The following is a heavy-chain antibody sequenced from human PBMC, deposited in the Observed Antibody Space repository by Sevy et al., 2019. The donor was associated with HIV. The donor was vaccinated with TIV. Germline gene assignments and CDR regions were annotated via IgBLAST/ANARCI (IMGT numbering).Heavy chain of an antibody. V-gene: IGHV4-30-4*01. CDR2: IYYSGRI. CDR1: GGSISSGDYY. CDR3: ARVGTEEFIYDYYFDY. Sequence: SETLSLTCTVSGGSISSGDYYWSWIRQPPGKGLEWIGYIYYSGRIYYNPSLKSRVTISVDTSKNQFSLKLSSVTAADTAVYYCARVGTEEFIYDYYFDYWGQGTLVTVSS. J-gene: IGHJ4*02. D-gene: IGHD3-16*01.